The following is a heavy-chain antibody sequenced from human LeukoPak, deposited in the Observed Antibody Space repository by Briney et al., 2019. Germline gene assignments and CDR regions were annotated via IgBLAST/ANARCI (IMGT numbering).Heavy chain of an antibody. Sequence: PGGSLRLSCAASGFTFRSYWMHWVRQAPGKGLVWVSRINSDGSNTNYADSVKGRFTVPRDNAKNTLYLQMNSLRAEDTAVYYCATSSSDYWGQGTLVTVSS. V-gene: IGHV3-74*01. CDR2: INSDGSNT. J-gene: IGHJ4*02. CDR3: ATSSSDY. D-gene: IGHD2-2*01. CDR1: GFTFRSYW.